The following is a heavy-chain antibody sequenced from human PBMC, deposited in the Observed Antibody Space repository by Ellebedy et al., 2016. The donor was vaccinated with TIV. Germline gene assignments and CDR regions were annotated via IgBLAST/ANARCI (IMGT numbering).Heavy chain of an antibody. J-gene: IGHJ5*02. CDR3: ARRASYGDYAVQVNPWFDP. V-gene: IGHV3-64*04. D-gene: IGHD4-17*01. CDR2: INNNGGNT. Sequence: GGSLRLSCSASGFTFSHYAMHWVRQAPGKGLEYVSAINNNGGNTYYADSVKGRFTISRDNAKNSLFLQMNSLRVEDTAVYYCARRASYGDYAVQVNPWFDPWGQGTLVTVSS. CDR1: GFTFSHYA.